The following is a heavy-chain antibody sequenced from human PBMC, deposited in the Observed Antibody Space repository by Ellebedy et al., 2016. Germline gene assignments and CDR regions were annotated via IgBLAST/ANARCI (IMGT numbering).Heavy chain of an antibody. V-gene: IGHV3-23*01. D-gene: IGHD4-17*01. CDR1: GFTFSSYV. J-gene: IGHJ4*02. CDR2: LSRSGDTT. CDR3: AKDRDDAGDYVFDS. Sequence: GESLKISXRASGFTFSSYVMSWVRQAPGKGLKWVSGLSRSGDTTYYADSVKGRFTISRDNPKNTLYLQMNSLRVEDTAVYYCAKDRDDAGDYVFDSWGQGTLVTVSS.